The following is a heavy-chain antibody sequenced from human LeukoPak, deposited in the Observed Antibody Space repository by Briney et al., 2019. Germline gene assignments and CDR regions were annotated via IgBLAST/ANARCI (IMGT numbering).Heavy chain of an antibody. CDR3: AREGHSDLSTGYSPVEYYYYYMDV. V-gene: IGHV3-30*04. J-gene: IGHJ6*03. CDR1: GFTLTNYA. CDR2: MSSDGKDK. D-gene: IGHD3-9*01. Sequence: PGGSLRLSCAVSGFTLTNYAVHWVRQAPGKGLEWLAVMSSDGKDKHVADSVKGRFSVSRDVSSDTLYLQMDSLRAEDTAVYFCAREGHSDLSTGYSPVEYYYYYMDVWGKGTTVTVSS.